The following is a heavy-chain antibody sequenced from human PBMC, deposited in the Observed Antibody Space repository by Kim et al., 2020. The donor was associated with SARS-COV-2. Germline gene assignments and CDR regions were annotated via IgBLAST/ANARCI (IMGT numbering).Heavy chain of an antibody. D-gene: IGHD6-13*01. J-gene: IGHJ4*02. Sequence: GGSLRLSCAASGFTFSSYGMHWVRPAPGKGLVWVAVISYDGSNKYYADSVKGRFTISRDNSKNTLYLQMNSLRAEDTAVYYCAKDSYSSSWDFDYWGQGTLVTDSS. V-gene: IGHV3-30*18. CDR1: GFTFSSYG. CDR3: AKDSYSSSWDFDY. CDR2: ISYDGSNK.